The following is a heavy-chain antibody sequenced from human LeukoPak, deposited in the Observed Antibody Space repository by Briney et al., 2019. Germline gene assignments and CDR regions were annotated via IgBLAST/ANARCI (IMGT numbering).Heavy chain of an antibody. J-gene: IGHJ4*02. V-gene: IGHV3-7*04. D-gene: IGHD2/OR15-2a*01. Sequence: GGSLRLACAASGFTFTTYWMSWVRQAPGKGLEWVANINQDGSEKYYVDSVKGRFAISRDNAKNSLYLQMNSLRAEDTAAYYCARERDSTDYWGQGTLVTVSS. CDR3: ARERDSTDY. CDR2: INQDGSEK. CDR1: GFTFTTYW.